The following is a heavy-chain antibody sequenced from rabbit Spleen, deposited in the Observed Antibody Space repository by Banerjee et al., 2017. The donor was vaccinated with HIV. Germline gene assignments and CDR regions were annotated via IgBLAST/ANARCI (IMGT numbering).Heavy chain of an antibody. J-gene: IGHJ6*01. CDR1: GFSFSSGYY. D-gene: IGHD8-1*01. V-gene: IGHV1S40*01. CDR3: ARDTGTSFSSYGMDL. Sequence: VESGGGLVKPGASLTLTCKASGFSFSSGYYISWVRQAPGKGLEWIGCIGTGSGTSYYATWAKGRFTISKTSSTTVTLQMTSLTAADTATYFCARDTGTSFSSYGMDLWGPGTLV. CDR2: IGTGSGTS.